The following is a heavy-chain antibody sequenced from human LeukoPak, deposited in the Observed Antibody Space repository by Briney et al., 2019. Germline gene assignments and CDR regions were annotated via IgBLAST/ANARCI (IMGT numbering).Heavy chain of an antibody. CDR1: GFTFSSYA. Sequence: GRSLRLSCAASGFTFSSYAMHWVRQAPGKGLEWVAVISYDGSNKYYADSVKGRFTISRDNSKNTLYLQMNSLRAEDTAVYYCARDRNYDILTGYPSRYYYYGMDVWGQGTTVTVSS. CDR2: ISYDGSNK. CDR3: ARDRNYDILTGYPSRYYYYGMDV. J-gene: IGHJ6*02. D-gene: IGHD3-9*01. V-gene: IGHV3-30-3*01.